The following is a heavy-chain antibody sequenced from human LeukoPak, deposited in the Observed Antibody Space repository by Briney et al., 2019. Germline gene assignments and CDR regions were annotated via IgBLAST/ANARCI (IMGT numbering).Heavy chain of an antibody. Sequence: SETLSLTCTVSGGSISSSSYYWGWIRQPPGEGLEWTGSIYYSGSTYYNPSLKSRVTISVDTSKNQFSLRMSSVTATDTAVYYCARHSGLRSPFDPWGQGALVTVSS. CDR1: GGSISSSSYY. J-gene: IGHJ5*02. CDR3: ARHSGLRSPFDP. V-gene: IGHV4-39*01. D-gene: IGHD3-3*01. CDR2: IYYSGST.